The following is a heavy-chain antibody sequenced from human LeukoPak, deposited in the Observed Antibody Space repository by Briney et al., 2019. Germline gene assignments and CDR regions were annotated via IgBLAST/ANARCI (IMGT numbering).Heavy chain of an antibody. CDR3: AKRSGSGGPFDY. J-gene: IGHJ4*02. CDR1: GFTFTNCA. CDR2: ISPGGST. V-gene: IGHV3-23*01. D-gene: IGHD3-10*01. Sequence: PGGSLRLSCAASGFTFTNCAMSWVRQAPGRGLEWVSNISPGGSTNYADSVKGRFTISRDNYKNTMYLQMNSLRAEDTAVYYCAKRSGSGGPFDYWGQGILVTVSS.